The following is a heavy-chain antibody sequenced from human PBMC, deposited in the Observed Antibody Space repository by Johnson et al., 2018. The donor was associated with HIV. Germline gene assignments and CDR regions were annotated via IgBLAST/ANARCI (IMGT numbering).Heavy chain of an antibody. D-gene: IGHD3-22*01. CDR1: GFTFSSYG. J-gene: IGHJ3*02. CDR2: ISGSGGST. V-gene: IGHV3-23*04. Sequence: VQLVESGGGVVQPGGSLRLSCAASGFTFSSYGMHWVRQAPGKGLEWVSAISGSGGSTYYADPVNCRFTISRDNSKNTLYLQMNSLRAEDTAVYYCAKDRWYDSSGKSANLADDAFDIWGQGTMVTVSS. CDR3: AKDRWYDSSGKSANLADDAFDI.